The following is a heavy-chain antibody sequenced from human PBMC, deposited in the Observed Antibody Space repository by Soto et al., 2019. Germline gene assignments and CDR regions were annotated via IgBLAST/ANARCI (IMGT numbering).Heavy chain of an antibody. CDR2: TIPIFGTA. J-gene: IGHJ6*02. V-gene: IGHV1-69*13. Sequence: SVKVSCKASGGTFSSYAISWVRQAPGQGLEWMGGTIPIFGTANYAQKFQGRVTITADESTSTAYMELSSLRSEDTAVYYCARVARNQDYYYGMDVWGQGTTVTVSS. CDR1: GGTFSSYA. CDR3: ARVARNQDYYYGMDV. D-gene: IGHD2-2*01.